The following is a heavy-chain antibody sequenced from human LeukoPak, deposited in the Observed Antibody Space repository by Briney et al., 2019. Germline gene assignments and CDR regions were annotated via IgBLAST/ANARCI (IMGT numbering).Heavy chain of an antibody. V-gene: IGHV4-34*01. Sequence: SETLSLTCAVYGGSFSAYYWSWIRQPPGKGLEWIGEINHSGGTTYNPSLKSRLTISVDTSKNQFSLRLSSVTAADTAVYYCARGPAYCSCMDVWGKGTPVSVSS. J-gene: IGHJ6*03. CDR1: GGSFSAYY. D-gene: IGHD2-15*01. CDR3: ARGPAYCSCMDV. CDR2: INHSGGT.